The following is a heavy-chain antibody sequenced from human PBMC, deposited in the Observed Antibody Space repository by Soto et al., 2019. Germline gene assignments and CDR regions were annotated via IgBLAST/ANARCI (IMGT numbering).Heavy chain of an antibody. CDR2: ISYDGSNK. Sequence: QVQLVESGGGVVQPGRSLRLSCAASGFTFSSYAMHWVRQAPGKGLEWVAVISYDGSNKYYADSVKGRFTISRDNSKNTLYLQMNSLRAEDTAVYYCVAQMDCGDCFDYWGQGTLVTVSS. CDR1: GFTFSSYA. J-gene: IGHJ4*02. V-gene: IGHV3-30-3*01. CDR3: VAQMDCGDCFDY. D-gene: IGHD4-17*01.